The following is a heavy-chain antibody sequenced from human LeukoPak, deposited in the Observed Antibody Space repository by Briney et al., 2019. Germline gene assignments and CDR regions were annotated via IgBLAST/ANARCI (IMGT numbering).Heavy chain of an antibody. D-gene: IGHD5-18*01. CDR3: ARNTAEEYYYYGMDV. CDR2: INTNTGNP. J-gene: IGHJ6*02. Sequence: ASVKVSCKASGYTFTSYAMNWVRQAPGQGLEWMGWINTNTGNPTYAQGFTGRFVFSLDISVSTAYLQISSLKAEDTAVYYCARNTAEEYYYYGMDVWGQGTTVTVSS. CDR1: GYTFTSYA. V-gene: IGHV7-4-1*02.